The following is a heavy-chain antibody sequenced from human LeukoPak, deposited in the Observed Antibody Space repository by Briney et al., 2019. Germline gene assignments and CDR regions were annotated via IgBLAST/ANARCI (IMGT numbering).Heavy chain of an antibody. J-gene: IGHJ6*02. CDR2: IDSSGTTI. Sequence: PGGSLRLSCAASGFTFSDYYMNWIRQAPGKGLEWVSHIDSSGTTIYYADSVKGRFTISRDNAKNSLFLQMNSLRAEDTALYYCAKGLSPFSYAYYYFYGMDVWGQGTTVTVSS. CDR3: AKGLSPFSYAYYYFYGMDV. V-gene: IGHV3-11*01. CDR1: GFTFSDYY.